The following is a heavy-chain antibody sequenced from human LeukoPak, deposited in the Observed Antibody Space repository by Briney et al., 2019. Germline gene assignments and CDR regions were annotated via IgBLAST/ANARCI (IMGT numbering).Heavy chain of an antibody. Sequence: GGSLRLSCAASGFTFSSYSMNWVRQAPGKGLEWVSSISSSSSYIYYADSVKGRFTISRDNAKNSLYLQMNSLRAEDTAVYYCARVASSTSGGYYYYYMDVWGKGTTVTVPS. CDR3: ARVASSTSGGYYYYYMDV. D-gene: IGHD2-2*01. V-gene: IGHV3-21*01. CDR2: ISSSSSYI. CDR1: GFTFSSYS. J-gene: IGHJ6*03.